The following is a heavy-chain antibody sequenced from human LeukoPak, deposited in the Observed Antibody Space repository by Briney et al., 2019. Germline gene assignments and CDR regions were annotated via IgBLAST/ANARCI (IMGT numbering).Heavy chain of an antibody. CDR1: GFTFSSYW. V-gene: IGHV3-7*01. D-gene: IGHD2/OR15-2a*01. CDR2: IKQDGSEK. Sequence: GGSLRLSCAASGFTFSSYWMSWVRQAPGKGLEWVANIKQDGSEKYYVDSVKGRFTISRDNAKNSLYLQMNSLRAEDTAVYYCARGTDNIYYYYYMDVWGKGTTVTVSS. CDR3: ARGTDNIYYYYYMDV. J-gene: IGHJ6*03.